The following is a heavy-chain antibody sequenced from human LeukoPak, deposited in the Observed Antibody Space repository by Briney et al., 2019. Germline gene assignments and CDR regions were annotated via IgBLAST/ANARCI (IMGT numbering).Heavy chain of an antibody. J-gene: IGHJ6*03. CDR3: AKGGRDIVVVPAAMAKYYFYYMDV. Sequence: GRSLRLSCAASGFTFSNYAMSWVRQAPGKGLEWVSTISGGGGSTYYADSVKGRFTISRDNSKNTLYLQMTSLRAEDTAVYYCAKGGRDIVVVPAAMAKYYFYYMDVWGKGTTVTVSS. D-gene: IGHD2-2*01. CDR2: ISGGGGST. V-gene: IGHV3-23*01. CDR1: GFTFSNYA.